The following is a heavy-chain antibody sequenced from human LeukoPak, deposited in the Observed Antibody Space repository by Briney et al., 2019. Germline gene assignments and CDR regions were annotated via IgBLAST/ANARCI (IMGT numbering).Heavy chain of an antibody. CDR2: INPNSGGT. CDR3: ARDLGYNWNDDWFDP. V-gene: IGHV1-2*02. CDR1: GYTFTGYY. Sequence: GASVKVSCKASGYTFTGYYMHWVRQAPGQGLEWMGWINPNSGGTNYAQKFQGRVTMTRDTSISTAYMELSRLRSDDTAVYYCARDLGYNWNDDWFDPWGRGTLVTVSS. J-gene: IGHJ5*02. D-gene: IGHD1-20*01.